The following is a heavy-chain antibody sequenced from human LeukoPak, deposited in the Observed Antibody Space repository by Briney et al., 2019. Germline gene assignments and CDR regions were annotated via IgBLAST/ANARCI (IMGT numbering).Heavy chain of an antibody. Sequence: SQTLSLTCTVSGGSISSGGYYWSWIRQHPGKGLEWIGYIYYNGSTYYNPSLKSRVTISVDTSKNQFSLKLSSVTAADTAVYYCASSPRATERRALRFFDWSRSFDYWGQGTLVTVSS. D-gene: IGHD3-9*01. CDR1: GGSISSGGYY. CDR3: ASSPRATERRALRFFDWSRSFDY. J-gene: IGHJ4*02. CDR2: IYYNGST. V-gene: IGHV4-31*03.